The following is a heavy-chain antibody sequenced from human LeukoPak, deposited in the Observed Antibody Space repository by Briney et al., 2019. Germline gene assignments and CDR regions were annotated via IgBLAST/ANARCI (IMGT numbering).Heavy chain of an antibody. D-gene: IGHD2-2*01. CDR3: ARGFCSSTSCYMDV. J-gene: IGHJ6*03. CDR2: INPNSGGT. CDR1: GYTFTSYG. V-gene: IGHV1-2*06. Sequence: APVKVSCKASGYTFTSYGISWVRQAPGQGLEWMGRINPNSGGTNYAQKFQGRVTMTRDTSISTAYMDLSRLRSDDTAVYYCARGFCSSTSCYMDVWGKGTTATVSS.